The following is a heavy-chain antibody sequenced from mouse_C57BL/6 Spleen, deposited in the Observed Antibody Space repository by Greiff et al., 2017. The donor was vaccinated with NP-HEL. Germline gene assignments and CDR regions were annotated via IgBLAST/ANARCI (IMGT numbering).Heavy chain of an antibody. J-gene: IGHJ3*01. Sequence: QVQLKQPGAELVRPGSSVKLSCKASGYTFTSYWMHWVKQRPIQGLEWIGNIDPSDSETHYNQKFKDKATLTVDKSSSTAYMQLSSLTSEDSAVYYCAISTYYYGSSSSWFAYWGQGTLVTVSA. V-gene: IGHV1-52*01. CDR1: GYTFTSYW. D-gene: IGHD1-1*01. CDR3: AISTYYYGSSSSWFAY. CDR2: IDPSDSET.